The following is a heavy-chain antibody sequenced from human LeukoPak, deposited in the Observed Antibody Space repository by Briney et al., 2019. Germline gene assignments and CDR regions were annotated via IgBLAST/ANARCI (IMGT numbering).Heavy chain of an antibody. CDR2: INHSGST. Sequence: SETLSLTCAVYGGSFSGYYWSWIRQPPGKGLEWIGEINHSGSTNYNPSLKSRVTISVDTSKNQFSLKLSSVTAADTAVYYCARGRTYYDFWSGYRYYGMGVWGQGTTVTVSS. J-gene: IGHJ6*02. V-gene: IGHV4-34*01. CDR1: GGSFSGYY. CDR3: ARGRTYYDFWSGYRYYGMGV. D-gene: IGHD3-3*01.